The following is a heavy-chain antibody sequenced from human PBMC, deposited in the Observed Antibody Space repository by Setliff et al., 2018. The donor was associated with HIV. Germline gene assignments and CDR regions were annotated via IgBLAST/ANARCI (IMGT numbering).Heavy chain of an antibody. CDR1: GGSFSGNH. V-gene: IGHV4-4*07. CDR3: ARGRRSSGWYVYH. D-gene: IGHD6-19*01. Sequence: KPSETLSLTCTIYGGSFSGNHWSWIRQPAGKGLEWIGHIYTSGSTNYNPSLKSRVTISVDTSTNQFSLKLSSVTAADTAVYYCARGRRSSGWYVYHWGQGTLVTVSS. J-gene: IGHJ4*02. CDR2: IYTSGST.